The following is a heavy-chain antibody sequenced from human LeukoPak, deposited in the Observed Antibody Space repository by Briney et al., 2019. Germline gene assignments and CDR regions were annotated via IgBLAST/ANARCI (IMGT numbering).Heavy chain of an antibody. CDR2: IIPIFGTA. D-gene: IGHD3-3*01. J-gene: IGHJ6*03. V-gene: IGHV1-69*05. CDR3: AAGDFWSGYPSYYYYYMDV. CDR1: GGTFSSYA. Sequence: ASVKVSCKASGGTFSSYAISWVRQAPGQGLEWMGGIIPIFGTANYAQKFQGRVTITTDESTSTAYMELSSLRSEDTAVYYCAAGDFWSGYPSYYYYYMDVWGKGTTVTVSS.